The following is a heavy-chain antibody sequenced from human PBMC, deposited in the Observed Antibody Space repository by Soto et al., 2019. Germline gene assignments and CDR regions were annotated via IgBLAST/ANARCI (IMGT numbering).Heavy chain of an antibody. V-gene: IGHV3-30*18. D-gene: IGHD2-15*01. CDR1: GFTFSSYG. J-gene: IGHJ6*02. Sequence: QVQLVESGGGVVQPGRSLRLSCAASGFTFSSYGMHWVRQAPGKGLEWVAVISYDGSNKYYADSVKGRFTISRDNSKNTLYLQMNSLRAEDTAVYYCANSLTSYCSGGRCYYYGMDVWGQGTTVTVS. CDR2: ISYDGSNK. CDR3: ANSLTSYCSGGRCYYYGMDV.